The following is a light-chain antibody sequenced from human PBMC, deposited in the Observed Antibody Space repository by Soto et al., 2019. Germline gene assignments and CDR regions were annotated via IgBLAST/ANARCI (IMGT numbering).Light chain of an antibody. CDR2: KAS. CDR3: QQYNSYPWT. Sequence: DIQMIQSPSTLSASVGDRVTITCRASQSISSWLAWYQQKPGKAPKLLIYKASSLESGVPSRFSGSGSGTELTLTISSLQPDDFATYYCQQYNSYPWTFGQGTKVEIK. V-gene: IGKV1-5*03. J-gene: IGKJ1*01. CDR1: QSISSW.